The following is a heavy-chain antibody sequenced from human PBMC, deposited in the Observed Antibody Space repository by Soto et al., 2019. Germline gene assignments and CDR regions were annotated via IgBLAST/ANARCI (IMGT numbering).Heavy chain of an antibody. CDR1: GFTFSDYY. CDR2: RRNSGKSYST. D-gene: IGHD2-2*03. CDR3: VRGDCALGWCYFDS. Sequence: GGSLRLSCAASGFTFSDYYIDWVRQAPGKGLEWVGRRRNSGKSYSTEYAASVKGRFTVSRDHLKNSLYLQLTTLTIEDTAVYYCVRGDCALGWCYFDSWGQGTLVTVSS. J-gene: IGHJ4*02. V-gene: IGHV3-72*01.